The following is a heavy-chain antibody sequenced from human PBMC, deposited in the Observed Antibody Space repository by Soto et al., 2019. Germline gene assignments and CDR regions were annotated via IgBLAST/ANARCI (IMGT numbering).Heavy chain of an antibody. V-gene: IGHV2-5*02. CDR3: AHSRNLITEDAQVGDFDY. CDR2: IYWDDDE. D-gene: IGHD1-26*01. CDR1: GFSLTTDGEG. J-gene: IGHJ4*02. Sequence: QITLKESGPTLVKSTQTLTLTCSFSGFSLTTDGEGVGWVRQSPGEALEWLALIYWDDDERYSPCLKTRLTSTKDISRNQLVLVMTNMEPVDTGTYFCAHSRNLITEDAQVGDFDYWGQGT.